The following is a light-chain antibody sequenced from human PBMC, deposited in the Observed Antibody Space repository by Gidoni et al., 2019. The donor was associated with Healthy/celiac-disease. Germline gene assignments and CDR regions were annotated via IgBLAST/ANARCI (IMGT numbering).Light chain of an antibody. CDR1: QSVSSN. CDR3: QQYNNWPPEDT. J-gene: IGKJ2*01. CDR2: GAS. V-gene: IGKV3-15*01. Sequence: EIVMTQSPSTLSVSQGERATLSSRASQSVSSNLAWYQQKPGQSPRLLIYGASNSATGIPARFSGSGSGKEFTLTISSVQSEDFAVYYCQQYNNWPPEDTFGQGTKLEIK.